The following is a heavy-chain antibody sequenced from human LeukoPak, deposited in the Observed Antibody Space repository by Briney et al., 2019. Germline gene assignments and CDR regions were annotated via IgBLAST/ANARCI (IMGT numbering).Heavy chain of an antibody. J-gene: IGHJ2*01. CDR1: GGANSSSSYY. V-gene: IGHV4-39*01. D-gene: IGHD6-13*01. Sequence: SSETLSLTCTVSGGANSSSSYYRGWIRQPPGKGLEWIGSIYYSGSTYYNPSLKSRVTISVDTSKNQFSLKLSSVTAADTAVYCCTRHRVWINVLWGRGTLVTVSS. CDR3: TRHRVWINVL. CDR2: IYYSGST.